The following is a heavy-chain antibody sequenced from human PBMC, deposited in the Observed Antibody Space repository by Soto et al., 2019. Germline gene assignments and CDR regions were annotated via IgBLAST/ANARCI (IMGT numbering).Heavy chain of an antibody. Sequence: PGGTVRLSCAASGFTFSSYGMHCVRQAPGKGLEWVAVIWYDGSNKYYADSVKGRFTISRDNSKNTLYLQMNSLRAEDTAVYYCARGLYYYDSSGYLVSWGQGT. CDR2: IWYDGSNK. CDR3: ARGLYYYDSSGYLVS. D-gene: IGHD3-22*01. J-gene: IGHJ5*02. CDR1: GFTFSSYG. V-gene: IGHV3-33*01.